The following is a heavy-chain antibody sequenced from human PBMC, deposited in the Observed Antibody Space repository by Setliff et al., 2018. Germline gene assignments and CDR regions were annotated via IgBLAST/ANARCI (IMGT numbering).Heavy chain of an antibody. D-gene: IGHD2-2*02. J-gene: IGHJ6*02. CDR3: ARDRQYCSSTSCYTSYFYYYAMDI. CDR1: GYSISSGYY. V-gene: IGHV4-38-2*02. Sequence: PSETLSLTCAVSGYSISSGYYWGWIRQPPGKGLEWIGSIYHSGSTYYNPSLKSRVTISVDTSRNQVSLKLSSVTAADTAVYYCARDRQYCSSTSCYTSYFYYYAMDIWGQGTTVTVSS. CDR2: IYHSGST.